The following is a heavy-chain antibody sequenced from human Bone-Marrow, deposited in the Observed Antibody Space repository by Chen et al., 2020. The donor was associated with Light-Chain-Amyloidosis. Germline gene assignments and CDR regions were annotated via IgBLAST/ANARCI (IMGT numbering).Heavy chain of an antibody. J-gene: IGHJ6*02. Sequence: QVQLVESGGGVVQPGGSLRLSCAASGFTFSSYGMHWVRQAPGKGLEWVSGISWNSGVKGYVDSVRGRFTISRDGVKNSLYLQMNSLRPEDTALYYCAKDKGGSMGFGMDVWGQGTTVIVSS. CDR3: AKDKGGSMGFGMDV. CDR1: GFTFSSYG. CDR2: ISWNSGVK. D-gene: IGHD3-10*01. V-gene: IGHV3-NL1*01.